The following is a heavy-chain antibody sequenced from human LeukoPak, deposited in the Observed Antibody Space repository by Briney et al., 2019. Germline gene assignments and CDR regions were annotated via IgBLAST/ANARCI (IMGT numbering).Heavy chain of an antibody. V-gene: IGHV3-30-3*01. D-gene: IGHD2-15*01. CDR3: ARDCSGGSCYDY. Sequence: GGSLRLSCAASGFTFSSYAMHWVRQAPGKGLEWVSVISYDGSNKYYADSVKGRFTISRDNSKNTLYLQMNSLRAEDTAVYYCARDCSGGSCYDYWGQGTLVTVSS. CDR2: ISYDGSNK. CDR1: GFTFSSYA. J-gene: IGHJ4*02.